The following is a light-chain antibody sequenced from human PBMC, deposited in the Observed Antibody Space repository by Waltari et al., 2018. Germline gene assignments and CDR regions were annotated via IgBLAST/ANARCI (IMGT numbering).Light chain of an antibody. J-gene: IGKJ2*01. CDR2: AAS. CDR1: QSISSY. CDR3: QQSYSTLMYT. V-gene: IGKV1-39*01. Sequence: DIQMTQSPSSLSASVGDRVTITCRASQSISSYLNWYKQKPGKAPKLLIYAASNLQSGVPSRFSGSGSGTDFTLTISSLQPEDFATYYCQQSYSTLMYTFGQGTKLEIK.